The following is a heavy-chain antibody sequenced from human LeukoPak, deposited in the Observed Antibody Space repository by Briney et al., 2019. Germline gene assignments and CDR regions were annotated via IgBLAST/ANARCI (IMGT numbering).Heavy chain of an antibody. Sequence: PSETLSLTCTVSGASIRSGPDSWSWIRQPRGKGLEWIGSIYHNGKTYYTPSLESRVTISVDTSKSQISLHLSSLTAADTAMYYCASLHYYDSSGSYYAYFDYWGQGTLVTVSS. CDR3: ASLHYYDSSGSYYAYFDY. CDR2: IYHNGKT. V-gene: IGHV4-39*01. D-gene: IGHD3-22*01. J-gene: IGHJ4*02. CDR1: GASIRSGPDS.